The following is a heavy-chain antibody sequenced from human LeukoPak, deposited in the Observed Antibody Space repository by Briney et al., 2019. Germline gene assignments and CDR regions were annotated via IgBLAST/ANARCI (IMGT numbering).Heavy chain of an antibody. CDR1: GGTFSSYA. V-gene: IGHV1-69*01. Sequence: SVKVSCKASGGTFSSYAISWVRQAPGQGLEWMGGIIPIFGTANYAQKFQGRVTITADESTSTAYMELSSLRSEGTAVYYCAREASVTATLDAFDIWGQGTMVTVSS. D-gene: IGHD2-21*02. J-gene: IGHJ3*02. CDR3: AREASVTATLDAFDI. CDR2: IIPIFGTA.